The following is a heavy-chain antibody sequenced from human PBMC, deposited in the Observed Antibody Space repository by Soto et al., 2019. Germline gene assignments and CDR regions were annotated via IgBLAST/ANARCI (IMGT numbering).Heavy chain of an antibody. Sequence: SETLAVTCTDSGGSINSGNYYWNWIRQHPGKGLEWIGYIYHTGSTYYNPSLKSRLTISVDTSSNQFSLRLNSVTAADTAVYYCARVDSSSRYEFDYWGQGTLVTVSS. D-gene: IGHD6-13*01. J-gene: IGHJ4*02. CDR3: ARVDSSSRYEFDY. V-gene: IGHV4-31*03. CDR2: IYHTGST. CDR1: GGSINSGNYY.